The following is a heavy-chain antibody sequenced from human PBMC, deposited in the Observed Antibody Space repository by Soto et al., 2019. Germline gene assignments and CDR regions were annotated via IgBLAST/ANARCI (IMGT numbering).Heavy chain of an antibody. J-gene: IGHJ6*02. CDR1: GGTFSSYA. CDR3: AREKEVGMDV. V-gene: IGHV1-69*13. CDR2: IIPIFGTA. Sequence: ASVKVSCKAPGGTFSSYAISWVRQAPGQGLEWMGGIIPIFGTANYAQKFQGRVTITADESTSTAYMELSSLRSEDTAVYYCAREKEVGMDVWGQGTTVTVSS.